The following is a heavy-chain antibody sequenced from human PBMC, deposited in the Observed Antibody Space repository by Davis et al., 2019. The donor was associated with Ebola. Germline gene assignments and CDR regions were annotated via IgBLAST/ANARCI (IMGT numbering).Heavy chain of an antibody. Sequence: PSETLSLTCSVSGGSIRSHYWSWIRQPPGKGLEWIGDISYSGSTKYNPSLKSRLTISSNTSMNQLSLKLSSVTAADTAVYYCAREVRVVVITAYYFDYWGQGNLVTVSS. D-gene: IGHD3-22*01. CDR3: AREVRVVVITAYYFDY. J-gene: IGHJ4*02. CDR1: GGSIRSHY. V-gene: IGHV4-59*11. CDR2: ISYSGST.